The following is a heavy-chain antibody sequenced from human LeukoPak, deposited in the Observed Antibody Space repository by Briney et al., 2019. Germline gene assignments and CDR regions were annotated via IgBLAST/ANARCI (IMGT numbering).Heavy chain of an antibody. CDR3: AREREGSGDFDY. CDR1: GGSISSSNW. CDR2: IYHSGST. J-gene: IGHJ4*02. V-gene: IGHV4-4*02. D-gene: IGHD3-10*01. Sequence: SETLSFTCAVSGGSISSSNWWSWVRQPPGKGLEWIGEIYHSGSTNYNPSLKSRVTISVDKSKNQFSLKLSSVTAADTAVYYCAREREGSGDFDYWGQGTLVTVSS.